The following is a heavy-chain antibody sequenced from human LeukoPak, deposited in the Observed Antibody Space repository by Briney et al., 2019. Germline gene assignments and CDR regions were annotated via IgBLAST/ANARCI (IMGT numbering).Heavy chain of an antibody. CDR3: AKTTAGNSSGRYPGWPVDY. Sequence: PGGSLRLSCAASGFTFSNAWMSWVRQAPGKGLEWVSGISGSGGDTYFADSVKGRFTISRDHSKNTVFLQMDSLRAEDTAVYYCAKTTAGNSSGRYPGWPVDYWGQGTLVTVSS. CDR1: GFTFSNAW. V-gene: IGHV3-23*01. CDR2: ISGSGGDT. D-gene: IGHD6-19*01. J-gene: IGHJ4*02.